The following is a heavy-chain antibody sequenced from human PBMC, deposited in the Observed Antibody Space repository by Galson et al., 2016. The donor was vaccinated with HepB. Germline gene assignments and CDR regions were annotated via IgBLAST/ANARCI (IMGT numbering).Heavy chain of an antibody. V-gene: IGHV3-7*01. CDR3: VREGLADGSYFDY. CDR2: IKEDGSED. J-gene: IGHJ4*02. D-gene: IGHD5-24*01. CDR1: GFTFRNYW. Sequence: SLRLSCAASGFTFRNYWMSWVRQAPGKGLEWVANIKEDGSEDYHVDAVRGRFTISRDNAKNSLYFQMNSLKVEDTAIYYCVREGLADGSYFDYWGQGTLVTVSS.